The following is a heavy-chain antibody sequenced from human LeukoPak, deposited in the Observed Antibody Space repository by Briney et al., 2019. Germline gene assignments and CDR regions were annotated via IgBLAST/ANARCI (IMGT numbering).Heavy chain of an antibody. CDR3: ARDLDSGIADYFDY. V-gene: IGHV1-18*01. Sequence: ASVKVSCKASGYTFTSYGISWVRQAPGQGLEWMGWISAYNGNTNYAQKLQGRVTMTTDTSTSTAYMELRSLRSGDTAVYYCARDLDSGIADYFDYWGQGTLVTVSS. D-gene: IGHD6-13*01. CDR1: GYTFTSYG. CDR2: ISAYNGNT. J-gene: IGHJ4*02.